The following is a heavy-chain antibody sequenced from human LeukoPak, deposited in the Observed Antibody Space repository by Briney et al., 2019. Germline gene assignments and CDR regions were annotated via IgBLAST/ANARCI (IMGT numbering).Heavy chain of an antibody. CDR3: ARDRIVVVPAAEIYYYYGMDV. CDR1: GYTFTSYG. V-gene: IGHV1-18*01. CDR2: ISAYNGNT. J-gene: IGHJ6*02. Sequence: ASVKVSCKASGYTFTSYGISWVRQAPGQGLEWMGWISAYNGNTNYVQKLQGRVTMTTDTSTSTAYMELRSLRSDDTAVYYCARDRIVVVPAAEIYYYYGMDVWGQGTTVTVSS. D-gene: IGHD2-2*01.